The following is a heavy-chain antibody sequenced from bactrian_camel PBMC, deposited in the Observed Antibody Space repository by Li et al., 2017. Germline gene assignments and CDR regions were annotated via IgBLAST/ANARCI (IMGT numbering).Heavy chain of an antibody. CDR3: AAQGDGDSWRIDY. V-gene: IGHV3S40*01. CDR1: GFTFSNYG. D-gene: IGHD6*01. Sequence: DVQLVESGGGSVQDGGSLRLSCAASGFTFSNYGMTWVRQDPGKGLEWVSTINAAGSSTYYAESVKGRFTISRDNAKNTVYLQMNSLKPEDTAMYYCAAQGDGDSWRIDYWGRGTQVTVS. CDR2: INAAGSST. J-gene: IGHJ4*01.